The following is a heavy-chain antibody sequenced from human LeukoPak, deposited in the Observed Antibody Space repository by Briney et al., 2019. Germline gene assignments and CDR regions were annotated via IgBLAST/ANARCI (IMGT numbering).Heavy chain of an antibody. V-gene: IGHV3-23*01. J-gene: IGHJ4*02. CDR3: AKGGAVDGTLKFDY. D-gene: IGHD1-1*01. CDR1: GFTFNNYA. CDR2: VTGGGDTT. Sequence: GGSLRLSRTATGFTFNNYAMSWVRQAPGKGLEWVSTVTGGGDTTHYADAVRGRFTITRDNSQNTLYLRMNSLRVEDTAMYFCAKGGAVDGTLKFDYWGQGTLVTVSS.